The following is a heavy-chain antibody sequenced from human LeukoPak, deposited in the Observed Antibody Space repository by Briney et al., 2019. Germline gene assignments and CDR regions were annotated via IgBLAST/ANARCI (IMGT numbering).Heavy chain of an antibody. CDR3: ARTGGGRYCDWWAVYYFDY. J-gene: IGHJ4*02. Sequence: SETLSLTCAVYGGSFSGYYWSWLRQPPGKGLEWIGEINHSGRTNYNPSLNSRVTISVDTSKNQFSLKLTSMTAANTTMYFCARTGGGRYCDWWAVYYFDYWGQGTLVTVSS. CDR1: GGSFSGYY. V-gene: IGHV4-34*01. D-gene: IGHD3-9*01. CDR2: INHSGRT.